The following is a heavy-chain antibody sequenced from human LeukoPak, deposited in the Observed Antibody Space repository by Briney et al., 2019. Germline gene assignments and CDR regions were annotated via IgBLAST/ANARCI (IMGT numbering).Heavy chain of an antibody. CDR1: GFTFSSYA. J-gene: IGHJ4*02. Sequence: QTGGSLRLSCAASGFTFSSYAMHWVRQAPGKGLEWVAVISYDGSNKYYADSVKGRFTISGDNSKNTLYLQMNSLRAEDTAVYYCARDYHYDILTGYFPPVYWGQGTLVTVSS. V-gene: IGHV3-30*04. CDR3: ARDYHYDILTGYFPPVY. CDR2: ISYDGSNK. D-gene: IGHD3-9*01.